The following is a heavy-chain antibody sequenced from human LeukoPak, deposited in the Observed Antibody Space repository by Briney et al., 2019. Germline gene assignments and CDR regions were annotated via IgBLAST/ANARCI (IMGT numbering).Heavy chain of an antibody. CDR2: INHSGST. CDR3: ARGRGRQQLVPFDY. V-gene: IGHV4-34*01. J-gene: IGHJ4*02. D-gene: IGHD6-13*01. CDR1: GGSFSGYY. Sequence: SETLSLTCAVYGGSFSGYYWSWIRQPPGKGLEWIGEINHSGSTNYNPSLKSRVTISVDTSKNQSSLKPSSVTAAGTAVYYCARGRGRQQLVPFDYWGQGTLVTVS.